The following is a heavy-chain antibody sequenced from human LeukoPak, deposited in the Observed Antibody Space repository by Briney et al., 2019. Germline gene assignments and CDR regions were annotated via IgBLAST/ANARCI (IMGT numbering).Heavy chain of an antibody. J-gene: IGHJ1*01. V-gene: IGHV3-11*01. CDR2: ISSSGSTI. Sequence: TSGGSLRLSCAASGFTFSDYYMSWIRQAPGKGLEWASYISSSGSTIYYADSVKGRFTISRDNAKNSLYLQMNRLRAEDTAVYYCARDERVATFQHWGQGTLVTVSS. CDR1: GFTFSDYY. D-gene: IGHD4-23*01. CDR3: ARDERVATFQH.